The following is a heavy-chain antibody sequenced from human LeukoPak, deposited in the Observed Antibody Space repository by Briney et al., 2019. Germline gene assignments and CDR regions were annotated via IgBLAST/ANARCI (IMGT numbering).Heavy chain of an antibody. V-gene: IGHV4-31*03. CDR3: ASANRGYYYDSSGYS. D-gene: IGHD3-22*01. Sequence: SETLSLTCTVSGGSISSGGYYWSWIRQHPGKGLEWIGYIYYSGSTYYNPSLESRVTISVDTSKNQFSLKLSSVTAADTAVYYCASANRGYYYDSSGYSWGQGTLVTVSS. CDR2: IYYSGST. CDR1: GGSISSGGYY. J-gene: IGHJ5*02.